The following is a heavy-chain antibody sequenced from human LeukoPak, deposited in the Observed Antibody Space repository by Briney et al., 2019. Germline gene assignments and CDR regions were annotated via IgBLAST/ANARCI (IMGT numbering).Heavy chain of an antibody. V-gene: IGHV3-21*01. J-gene: IGHJ4*02. CDR2: ISSSSSYI. CDR3: ARVGPSVGDYAY. CDR1: GFTFSSYS. Sequence: PGGSLRLSCAASGFTFSSYSMNWVRQAPGKRLEWVSSISSSSSYIYHADSVKGRFTISRDNAKNSLYLQMNSLRAEDTAVYYCARVGPSVGDYAYRGQGTLVTASS. D-gene: IGHD4-17*01.